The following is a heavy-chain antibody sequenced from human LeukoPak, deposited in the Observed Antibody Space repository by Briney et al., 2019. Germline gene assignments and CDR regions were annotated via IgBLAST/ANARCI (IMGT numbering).Heavy chain of an antibody. CDR3: AKRVPYSSSSVYFDS. D-gene: IGHD6-6*01. CDR2: ISDSGST. CDR1: GFTFSNCG. J-gene: IGHJ4*02. V-gene: IGHV3-23*05. Sequence: PGGSLRLSCAASGFTFSNCGMSWVRQAPGKGLEWVSAISDSGSTYYADSVKGRFTISRDNSKNTLYLQMNSLRAEDTAVYYCAKRVPYSSSSVYFDSWGQGTLVTVSS.